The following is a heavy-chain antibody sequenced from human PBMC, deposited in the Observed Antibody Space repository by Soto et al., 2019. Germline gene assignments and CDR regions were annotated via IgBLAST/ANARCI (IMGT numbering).Heavy chain of an antibody. CDR3: AGHTATGDY. J-gene: IGHJ4*02. V-gene: IGHV3-30-3*01. Sequence: GGSLRLSCAASGFTFSSYAMHWVRQAPGKGLEWVAVISYDGSNKYYADSVKGRFTISRDNSKNTLYLQMNSLRAEDTAVYYCAGHTATGDYWGQGNMVT. D-gene: IGHD5-18*01. CDR2: ISYDGSNK. CDR1: GFTFSSYA.